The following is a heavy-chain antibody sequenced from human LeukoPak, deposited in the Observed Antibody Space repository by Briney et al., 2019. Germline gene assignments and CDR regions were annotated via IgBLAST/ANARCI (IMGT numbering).Heavy chain of an antibody. Sequence: PGGSLRLSCAASGFTFSSYSMNWVRQAPGKGLEWVSSIISTSSYIYYADSVKGRFTISRDNAKNSLYLQMNSLRAEDTAVYYCARDPLDTAMVTPLRFDYWGQGTLVTVSS. V-gene: IGHV3-21*01. CDR3: ARDPLDTAMVTPLRFDY. CDR2: IISTSSYI. CDR1: GFTFSSYS. D-gene: IGHD5-18*01. J-gene: IGHJ4*02.